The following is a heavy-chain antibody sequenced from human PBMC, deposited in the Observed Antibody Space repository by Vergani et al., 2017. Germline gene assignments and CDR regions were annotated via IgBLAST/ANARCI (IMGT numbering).Heavy chain of an antibody. CDR2: IYHSGST. V-gene: IGHV4-38-2*02. Sequence: QVQLPESGPGLVKPSETLSLTCTVSGYSISSGYYWGWIRQPPGKGLEWIGSIYHSGSTYYNPSLKSRVTISVDTSKNQFSLKLSSVTAADTAVYYCATNWNVEWGAFDYWGQGTLVTVSS. CDR1: GYSISSGYY. CDR3: ATNWNVEWGAFDY. J-gene: IGHJ4*02. D-gene: IGHD1-20*01.